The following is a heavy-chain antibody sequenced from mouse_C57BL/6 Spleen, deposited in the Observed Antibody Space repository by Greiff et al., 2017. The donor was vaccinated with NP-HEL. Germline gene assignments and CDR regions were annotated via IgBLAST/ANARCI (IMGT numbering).Heavy chain of an antibody. J-gene: IGHJ3*01. CDR2: IDPENGDT. Sequence: DVKLVESGAELVRPGASVKLSCTASGFNIKDDYMHWVKQRPEQGLEWIGWIDPENGDTEYASKFQGKATITADTSSNTAYLQLSSLTSEDTAVYYCTTYYYGSSWFAYWGQGTLVTVSA. CDR3: TTYYYGSSWFAY. D-gene: IGHD1-1*01. CDR1: GFNIKDDY. V-gene: IGHV14-4*01.